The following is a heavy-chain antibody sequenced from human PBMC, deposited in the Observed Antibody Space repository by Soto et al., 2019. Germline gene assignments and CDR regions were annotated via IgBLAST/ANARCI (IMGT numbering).Heavy chain of an antibody. Sequence: ASVKVSCKVSGYTLTELSMHWVRQAPGKGLEWMGGFDPEDGETIYAQKFQGRVTMTEDTSTDTAYMELSRLRSEDTAVYYCATESQGSGSYYNDAFDIWGQGTMVTVSS. V-gene: IGHV1-24*01. J-gene: IGHJ3*02. CDR2: FDPEDGET. CDR1: GYTLTELS. CDR3: ATESQGSGSYYNDAFDI. D-gene: IGHD3-10*01.